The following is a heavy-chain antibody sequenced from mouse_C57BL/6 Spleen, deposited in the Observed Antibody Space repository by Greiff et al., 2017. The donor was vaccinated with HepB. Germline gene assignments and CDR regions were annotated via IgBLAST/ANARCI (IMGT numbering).Heavy chain of an antibody. CDR1: GYTFTSYW. CDR2: IYPGNSDT. J-gene: IGHJ4*01. V-gene: IGHV1-5*01. D-gene: IGHD1-1*01. CDR3: TRITTVVRAMDY. Sequence: EVQGVESGTVLARPGASVKMSCKTSGYTFTSYWMHWVKQRPGQGLEWIGAIYPGNSDTSYNQKFKGKAKLTAVTSASTAYMELSSLTNEDSAVYYCTRITTVVRAMDYWGQGTSVTVSS.